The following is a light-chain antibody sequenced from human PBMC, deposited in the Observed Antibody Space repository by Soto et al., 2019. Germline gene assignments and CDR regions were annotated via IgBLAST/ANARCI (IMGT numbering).Light chain of an antibody. J-gene: IGKJ5*01. CDR1: QSVSSY. CDR3: QQRARWVT. CDR2: DAS. Sequence: EIVLTQSPATLSLSPGERATLSCRASQSVSSYLAWFQQKPGQAPRLLIYDASIRATGIPARFSGSGSETDFTLTISSLDPEDSAVYYCQQRARWVTFGQGTRLEIK. V-gene: IGKV3-11*01.